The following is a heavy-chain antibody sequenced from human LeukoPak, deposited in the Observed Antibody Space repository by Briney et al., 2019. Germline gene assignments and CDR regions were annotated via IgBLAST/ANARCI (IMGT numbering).Heavy chain of an antibody. CDR3: ARDIGGRYYFHY. D-gene: IGHD3-10*01. Sequence: SEPLSLTCTVSGGSISSHYWSWIRQSPGKGLEWIGYIYYSGYTNYNPSLKNRVTISVDTSGNQFSLKLSSVTAADTAVYYCARDIGGRYYFHYWGQGTLVTVSS. J-gene: IGHJ4*02. V-gene: IGHV4-59*11. CDR2: IYYSGYT. CDR1: GGSISSHY.